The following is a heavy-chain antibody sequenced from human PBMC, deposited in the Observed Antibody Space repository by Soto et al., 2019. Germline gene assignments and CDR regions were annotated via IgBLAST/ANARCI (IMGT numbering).Heavy chain of an antibody. CDR3: AALGSTTYGSSGYYYPAGFDY. Sequence: SETLSLTCAVYGGSFSGYYWSWIRQPPGKGLEWIGEINHSGSTNYNPSLKSRVTISVDTSKNQFSLKLSSVTAADTAVYYCAALGSTTYGSSGYYYPAGFDYWGQGTLVTVSS. CDR2: INHSGST. CDR1: GGSFSGYY. V-gene: IGHV4-34*01. J-gene: IGHJ4*02. D-gene: IGHD3-22*01.